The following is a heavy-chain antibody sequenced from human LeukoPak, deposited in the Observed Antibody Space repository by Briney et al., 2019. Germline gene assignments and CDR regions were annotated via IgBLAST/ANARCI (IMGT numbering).Heavy chain of an antibody. J-gene: IGHJ2*01. V-gene: IGHV1-18*01. D-gene: IGHD3-16*02. CDR3: AREGRLRLGELSSNWYFDL. CDR1: GYTFTSYG. Sequence: ASVKVSCTASGYTFTSYGISWVRQAPGQGLEWMGWISAYNGNTNYAQKLQGRVTMTTDTSTSTAYMELRSLRSDDTAVYYCAREGRLRLGELSSNWYFDLWGGGTLVTVSS. CDR2: ISAYNGNT.